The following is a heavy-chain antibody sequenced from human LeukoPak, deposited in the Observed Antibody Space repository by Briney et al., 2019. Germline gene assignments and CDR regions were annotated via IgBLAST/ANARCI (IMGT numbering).Heavy chain of an antibody. D-gene: IGHD6-13*01. CDR3: SKVVAPGTTRNFDF. Sequence: GGSLRLSYAASGFTFSTYAMTWVRQAPGKGLEWVSTFGSGGGTYYADSVKGRFTISKDNSKNTLYLQLNRLSAEDTALYYCSKVVAPGTTRNFDFWGQGTLVTVSS. CDR2: FGSGGGT. J-gene: IGHJ4*02. V-gene: IGHV3-23*01. CDR1: GFTFSTYA.